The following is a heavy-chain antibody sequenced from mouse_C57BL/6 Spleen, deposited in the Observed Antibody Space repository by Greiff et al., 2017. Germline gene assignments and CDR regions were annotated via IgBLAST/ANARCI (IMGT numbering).Heavy chain of an antibody. Sequence: QVQLQQSGAELARPGASVKMSCKASGYTFTSYTMHWVKQRPGQGLEWIGYINPSSGYTKYNQKFKDKATLTADKSSSSAYMQLSSLTSEDSAVYYCARSVGNYVDAMDYWGQGTSVTVSS. CDR2: INPSSGYT. D-gene: IGHD2-1*01. CDR1: GYTFTSYT. CDR3: ARSVGNYVDAMDY. J-gene: IGHJ4*01. V-gene: IGHV1-4*01.